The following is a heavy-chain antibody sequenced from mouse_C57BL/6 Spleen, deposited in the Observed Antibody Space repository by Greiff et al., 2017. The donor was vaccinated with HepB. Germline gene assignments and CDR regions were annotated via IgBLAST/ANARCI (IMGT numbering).Heavy chain of an antibody. V-gene: IGHV1-64*01. J-gene: IGHJ3*01. CDR3: ARTLGSIYYDYPFAY. Sequence: VQLQQPGAELVKPGASVKLSCKASGYTFTSYWMHWVKQRPGQGLEWIGMIHPSSGSTNYNEKFKSKATLTVDKSSSTAYMQLSSLTSEDSAVYYCARTLGSIYYDYPFAYWGQGTLVTVSA. D-gene: IGHD2-4*01. CDR1: GYTFTSYW. CDR2: IHPSSGST.